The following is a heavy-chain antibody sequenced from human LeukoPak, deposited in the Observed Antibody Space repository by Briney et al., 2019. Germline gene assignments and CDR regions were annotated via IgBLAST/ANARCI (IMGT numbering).Heavy chain of an antibody. D-gene: IGHD3-3*01. Sequence: SQTLSLTCTVSGGSISSGGYYWSWIRQPPGKGLEWIGYIYHSGSTYYNPSLKSRVTISVDTSKNQFSLKLSSVTAADTAVYYCARQRFLEWLLNWFDPWGQGTLVTVSS. CDR2: IYHSGST. V-gene: IGHV4-30-2*01. CDR3: ARQRFLEWLLNWFDP. CDR1: GGSISSGGYY. J-gene: IGHJ5*02.